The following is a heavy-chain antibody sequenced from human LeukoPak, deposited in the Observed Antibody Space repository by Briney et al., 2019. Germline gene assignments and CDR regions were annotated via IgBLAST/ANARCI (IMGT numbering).Heavy chain of an antibody. J-gene: IGHJ6*02. Sequence: GGSLRLSCAGSGFTFSIHWMNWVRQAPGKGLEWVASIKDDGSEKHFLDSVNGRFAISRDNAKNSLYLRMSSLRAEDTAVYYCARRGITISGVLVYHYSGLDVWGQGTTVTVSS. CDR1: GFTFSIHW. CDR3: ARRGITISGVLVYHYSGLDV. D-gene: IGHD3-3*01. CDR2: IKDDGSEK. V-gene: IGHV3-7*02.